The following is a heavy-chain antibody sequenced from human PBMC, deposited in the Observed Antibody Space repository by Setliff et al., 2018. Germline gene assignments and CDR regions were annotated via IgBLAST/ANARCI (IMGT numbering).Heavy chain of an antibody. CDR3: ASANTTGYYYFDN. J-gene: IGHJ4*02. CDR2: IQKRGSTTT. V-gene: IGHV4-59*01. CDR1: GDSMSSYY. Sequence: SETLSLTCNVSGDSMSSYYWSWIRQAPGKGLEWLGYIQKRGSTTTKYNPSLGSRISMSLDMSKNQFSLQLSSVSDEDTAVYYCASANTTGYYYFDNWGQGTLVTVSS. D-gene: IGHD5-12*01.